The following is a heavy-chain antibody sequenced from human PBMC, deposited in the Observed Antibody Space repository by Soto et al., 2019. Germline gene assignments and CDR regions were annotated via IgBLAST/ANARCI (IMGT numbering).Heavy chain of an antibody. CDR1: GFTLSSYW. V-gene: IGHV3-7*05. J-gene: IGHJ2*01. Sequence: PGGSLRLSCAASGFTLSSYWMTWVRQAPGKGPEWVANIREDGGLTHYVDSVKGRFTISRDNAKNSVYLQMNSLRAEDTAMYYCTSDLFVEGYGDHRDLHAGPTRRSSDL. CDR2: IREDGGLT. CDR3: TSDLFVEGYGDHRDLHAGPTRRSSDL. D-gene: IGHD4-17*01.